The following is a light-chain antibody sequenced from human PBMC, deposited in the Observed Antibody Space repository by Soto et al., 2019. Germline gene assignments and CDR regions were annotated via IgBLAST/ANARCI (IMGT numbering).Light chain of an antibody. J-gene: IGLJ2*01. CDR1: NSDIGSYNL. Sequence: QSALTQPASVSGSPGQSITISCTGTNSDIGSYNLVSWYQQHPGKAPKLMIYDVTNRPSGVSNRFSGSKSGNTASLTISGLQAEDEADYYCSSYTSSSTVVFGGGTKLTVL. CDR2: DVT. V-gene: IGLV2-14*02. CDR3: SSYTSSSTVV.